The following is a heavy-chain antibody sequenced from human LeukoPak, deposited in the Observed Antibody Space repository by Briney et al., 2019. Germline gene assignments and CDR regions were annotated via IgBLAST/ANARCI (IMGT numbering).Heavy chain of an antibody. CDR2: MNPNSGNT. J-gene: IGHJ4*02. CDR3: ARPSYDSSGYSLWY. D-gene: IGHD3-22*01. CDR1: GYTFTSYD. V-gene: IGHV1-8*01. Sequence: ASVKVSCKASGYTFTSYDINCVRQATGQGLEWMGWMNPNSGNTGYAQKFQGRVTMTRNTSISTAYMELSSMRSEDTAVYYCARPSYDSSGYSLWYWGQGTLVTVSS.